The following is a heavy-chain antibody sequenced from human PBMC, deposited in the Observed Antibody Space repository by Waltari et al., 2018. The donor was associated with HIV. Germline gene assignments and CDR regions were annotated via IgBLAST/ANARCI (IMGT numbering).Heavy chain of an antibody. Sequence: QVQLVESGGGVVQPGTSLTLSCAVSGFTFGNLAIHWVRQSTGKGLEWLAVFWSDGAEISYADSVKGRFTVSKDSSQKTLYLHLTSLRAEDTALYYCARGYSSSRWIPLYHWGRGTLVTVSS. CDR1: GFTFGNLA. D-gene: IGHD6-6*01. V-gene: IGHV3-33*01. J-gene: IGHJ4*02. CDR3: ARGYSSSRWIPLYH. CDR2: FWSDGAEI.